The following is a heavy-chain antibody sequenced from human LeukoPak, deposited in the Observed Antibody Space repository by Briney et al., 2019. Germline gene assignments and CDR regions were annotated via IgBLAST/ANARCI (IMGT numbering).Heavy chain of an antibody. D-gene: IGHD2-2*02. CDR3: ARWSRYCSSTSCYKGVRYYYYYYMDV. V-gene: IGHV1-69*01. CDR2: IIPIFGTA. J-gene: IGHJ6*03. Sequence: SVKVSCKASGGTFSSYAISWVRQAPGQGLEWMGGIIPIFGTANYAQKFQGRVTITADESTSTAYMELSSLRSEDTAVYYCARWSRYCSSTSCYKGVRYYYYYYMDVWGKGTTVTVSS. CDR1: GGTFSSYA.